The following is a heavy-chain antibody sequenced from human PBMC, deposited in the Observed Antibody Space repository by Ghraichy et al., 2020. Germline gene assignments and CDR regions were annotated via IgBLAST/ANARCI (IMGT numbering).Heavy chain of an antibody. J-gene: IGHJ6*02. V-gene: IGHV3-30*01. CDR3: ARVVVGCSSTSCYTGYYYYGMDV. D-gene: IGHD2-2*02. CDR2: ISYDGSNK. CDR1: GFTFSSYA. Sequence: SCAASGFTFSSYAMHWVRQAPGKGLEWVAVISYDGSNKYYADSVKGRFTISRDNSKNTLYLQMNSLRAEDTAVYYCARVVVGCSSTSCYTGYYYYGMDVWGQGTTVTVSS.